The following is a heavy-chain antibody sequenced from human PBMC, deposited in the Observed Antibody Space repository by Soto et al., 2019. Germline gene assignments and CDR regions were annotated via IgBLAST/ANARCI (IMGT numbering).Heavy chain of an antibody. Sequence: GGSRRRSWAASGFTFSNALMSWVRQAPGKGLEWVGRIKSKTDGGTTDYAAPVKGRFTISRDDSKNTLYLQMNSLKTEDTAVYYCTTPAGGFLEWLSSFDYWGQGTLVTVSS. CDR1: GFTFSNAL. V-gene: IGHV3-15*01. J-gene: IGHJ4*02. D-gene: IGHD3-3*01. CDR2: IKSKTDGGTT. CDR3: TTPAGGFLEWLSSFDY.